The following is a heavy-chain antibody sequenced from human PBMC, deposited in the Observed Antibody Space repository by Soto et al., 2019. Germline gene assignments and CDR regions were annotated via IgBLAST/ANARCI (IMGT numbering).Heavy chain of an antibody. V-gene: IGHV1-18*01. CDR3: ARVHPPPGVTTGAFDI. J-gene: IGHJ3*02. CDR1: GYTFTSYG. D-gene: IGHD4-17*01. CDR2: ISAYNGNT. Sequence: ASVKVSCKASGYTFTSYGISWVRQAPGQGLEWMGWISAYNGNTNYAQKLQGRVTMTTDTSTSTAYMELRSLRSDDTAVYYCARVHPPPGVTTGAFDIWVQGTMVTVSS.